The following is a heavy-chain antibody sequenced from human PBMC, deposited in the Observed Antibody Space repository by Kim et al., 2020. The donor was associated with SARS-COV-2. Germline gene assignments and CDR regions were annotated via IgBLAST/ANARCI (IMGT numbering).Heavy chain of an antibody. Sequence: GGSLRLSCAASGFTFSSYSMNWVRQAPGKGLEWVSYISSSSSTIYYADSVKGRFTISRDNAKNSLYLQMNSLRDEDTAVYYCAREGYSSSWERGYFDYWGQGTLVTVSS. CDR3: AREGYSSSWERGYFDY. J-gene: IGHJ4*02. D-gene: IGHD6-13*01. CDR2: ISSSSSTI. V-gene: IGHV3-48*02. CDR1: GFTFSSYS.